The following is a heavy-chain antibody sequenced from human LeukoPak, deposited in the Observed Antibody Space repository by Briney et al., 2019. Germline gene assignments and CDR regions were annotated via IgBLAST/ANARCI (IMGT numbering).Heavy chain of an antibody. D-gene: IGHD3-9*01. J-gene: IGHJ3*02. CDR3: ARDNDILTGTRDAFDI. CDR2: INWNGGST. CDR1: GFTFDDYG. V-gene: IGHV3-20*01. Sequence: GGSLRLSCAASGFTFDDYGMSWVRQAPGKGLEWVSGINWNGGSTGYADSVKGRFTISRDNAKNSLYLQMNSLRAEDTALYHCARDNDILTGTRDAFDIWGQGTMVTVSS.